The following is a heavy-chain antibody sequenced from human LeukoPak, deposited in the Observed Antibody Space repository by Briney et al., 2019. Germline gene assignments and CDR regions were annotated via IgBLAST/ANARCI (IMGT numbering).Heavy chain of an antibody. Sequence: ASVQVSCKASGYIISNYAMHWVRQAPGQRLEWMGWINAANGDTKYSKSFQGRVTITRDTSASTVYMDLSSLTSEDTGVYYCARDIDRVFNWFDPWGQGTLVTVSS. J-gene: IGHJ5*02. D-gene: IGHD1-14*01. CDR1: GYIISNYA. CDR3: ARDIDRVFNWFDP. V-gene: IGHV1-3*01. CDR2: INAANGDT.